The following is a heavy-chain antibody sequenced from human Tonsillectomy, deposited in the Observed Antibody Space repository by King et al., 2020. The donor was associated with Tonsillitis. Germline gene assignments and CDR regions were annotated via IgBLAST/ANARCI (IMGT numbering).Heavy chain of an antibody. J-gene: IGHJ4*02. CDR1: GGSISSYY. D-gene: IGHD1-1*01. CDR3: ARDRSQPGTTGTTFFDY. V-gene: IGHV4-59*01. CDR2: IYYSGST. Sequence: QLQESGPGLVKPSETLSLTCTVSGGSISSYYWSWIRQPPGKGLEWIGYIYYSGSTNYNPSLKSRVTISVDTSKNQFSLKLSSVTAADTAVYYCARDRSQPGTTGTTFFDYWGQGTLVTVSS.